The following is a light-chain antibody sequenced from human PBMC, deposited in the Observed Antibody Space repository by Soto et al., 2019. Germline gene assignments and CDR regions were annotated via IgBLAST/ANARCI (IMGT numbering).Light chain of an antibody. CDR2: DVN. V-gene: IGLV2-14*01. J-gene: IGLJ2*01. CDR3: SSYTSSSTLAV. Sequence: QSVLTQPASVSGSPGQSITISCTGTSSDVGGYNYVFWYQQDPGKAPKLMIYDVNNRPSGVSNRFSGSKSGNTASLTISGLQAEDEAYYYCSSYTSSSTLAVFGGGTKLTVL. CDR1: SSDVGGYNY.